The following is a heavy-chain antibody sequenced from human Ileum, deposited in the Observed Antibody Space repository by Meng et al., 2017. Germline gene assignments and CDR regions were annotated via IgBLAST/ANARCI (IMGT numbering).Heavy chain of an antibody. D-gene: IGHD1-26*01. CDR3: AREYNGRPLDY. J-gene: IGHJ4*02. V-gene: IGHV1-2*02. Sequence: QVNLVQFGAEVKNPGAPVKFSCQASGYTFTDYHIHWVRQVPGQGLEWMGWVYPISGATIYAQSFRGRVTMTRDTSVNTAYMELSSLRSDDTAVYYCAREYNGRPLDYWGQGTLVTVSS. CDR1: GYTFTDYH. CDR2: VYPISGAT.